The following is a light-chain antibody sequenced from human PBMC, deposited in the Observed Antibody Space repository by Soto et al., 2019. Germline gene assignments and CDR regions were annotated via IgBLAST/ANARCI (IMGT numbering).Light chain of an antibody. CDR1: SSNIGSNT. J-gene: IGLJ3*02. V-gene: IGLV1-44*01. CDR2: SNN. CDR3: QSYDNSLSGYWV. Sequence: QSVLTQPPSASGTPGQRVTISCSGSSSNIGSNTVNWYQQLPGTAPKLLIYSNNQRPSGVPDRFSGSKSGTSASLAISGLQVEDEADYYCQSYDNSLSGYWVFGGGTKLTVL.